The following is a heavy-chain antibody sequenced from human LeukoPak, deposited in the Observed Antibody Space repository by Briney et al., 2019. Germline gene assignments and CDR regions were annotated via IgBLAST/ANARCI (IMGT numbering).Heavy chain of an antibody. CDR1: GFTFSSFP. J-gene: IGHJ4*02. D-gene: IGHD4-11*01. Sequence: GGSLRLSCAASGFTFSSFPMSWVRQAPGTGLEWVSIIGGNGGGTYYADSVKGRFAISRDNSKNTLYLQMNSLRAEDTAVYFCAKERATTTSFDYWGQGTLVTVSS. CDR2: IGGNGGGT. V-gene: IGHV3-23*01. CDR3: AKERATTTSFDY.